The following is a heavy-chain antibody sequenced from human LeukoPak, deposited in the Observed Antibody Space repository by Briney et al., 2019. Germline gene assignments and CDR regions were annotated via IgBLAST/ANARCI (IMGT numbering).Heavy chain of an antibody. V-gene: IGHV1-46*03. CDR3: ASIAARFRSYYYMDV. J-gene: IGHJ6*03. Sequence: ASVKVSCTAFLYTFSRSYMYSVRQAPGHGLEWVGIINPIGGSTNYAQKCQGRVTMTRDTSTSTVYMELSSLRSEDTAVYYCASIAARFRSYYYMDVWGKGTTVTVSS. CDR1: LYTFSRSY. D-gene: IGHD6-6*01. CDR2: INPIGGST.